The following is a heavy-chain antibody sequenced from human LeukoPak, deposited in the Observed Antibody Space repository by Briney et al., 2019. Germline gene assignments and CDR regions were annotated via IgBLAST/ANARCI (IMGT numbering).Heavy chain of an antibody. D-gene: IGHD3-10*01. CDR3: TTGIFLAYYGSGSQTGFDY. J-gene: IGHJ4*02. V-gene: IGHV3-15*01. Sequence: GGSLRLSCAASGFTFSNAWMSWVRQAPGKGLEWVGRIKSKTDGGTTDYAAPVKGRFTISRDDSKNTLYLRMNSLKTEDTAVYYCTTGIFLAYYGSGSQTGFDYWGQGTLVTVSS. CDR2: IKSKTDGGTT. CDR1: GFTFSNAW.